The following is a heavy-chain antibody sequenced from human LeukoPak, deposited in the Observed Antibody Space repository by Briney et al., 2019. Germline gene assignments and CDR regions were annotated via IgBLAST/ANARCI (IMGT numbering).Heavy chain of an antibody. Sequence: GGSLRLSCAASGFTFSDYYMSWIRQAPGKVLEWVSYISSSGSTIYYADSVKGRFTISRDNAKNSLYLQMNSLRAEDTAVYYCARDEMRPHNAFDIWGQGTMVTVSS. CDR1: GFTFSDYY. V-gene: IGHV3-11*01. J-gene: IGHJ3*02. CDR3: ARDEMRPHNAFDI. CDR2: ISSSGSTI.